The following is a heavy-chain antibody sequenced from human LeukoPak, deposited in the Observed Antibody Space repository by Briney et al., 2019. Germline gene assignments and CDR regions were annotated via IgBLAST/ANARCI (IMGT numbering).Heavy chain of an antibody. CDR1: GFSFSTYW. CDR3: AREGASRGYYYDSSGYSLEDY. Sequence: GGSLTLSCAASGFSFSTYWMSWVRQAPGKGLEWVSVIYSGGSTYYADSVKGRFTISRDNSKNTLYLQMNSLRAEDTAVYYCAREGASRGYYYDSSGYSLEDYWGQGTLVTVSS. D-gene: IGHD3-22*01. J-gene: IGHJ4*02. V-gene: IGHV3-66*01. CDR2: IYSGGST.